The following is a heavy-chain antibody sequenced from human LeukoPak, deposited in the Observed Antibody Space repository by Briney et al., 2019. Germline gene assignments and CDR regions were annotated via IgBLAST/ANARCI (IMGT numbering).Heavy chain of an antibody. J-gene: IGHJ4*02. Sequence: GGSLRLSCAASGFTFSSYGIHWVRQAPGKGLEWVAFIQNDGNNKFYADSVKGRFTISRDNSENTLYLQMNSLRTEDTAIYHCAKDEIQGVVGAGPGYWGQGTGVTVSS. D-gene: IGHD1-26*01. CDR3: AKDEIQGVVGAGPGY. V-gene: IGHV3-30*02. CDR1: GFTFSSYG. CDR2: IQNDGNNK.